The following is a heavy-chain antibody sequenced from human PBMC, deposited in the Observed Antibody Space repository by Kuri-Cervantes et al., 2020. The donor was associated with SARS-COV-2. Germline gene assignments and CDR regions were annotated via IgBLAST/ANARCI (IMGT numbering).Heavy chain of an antibody. CDR1: GFTFSSYV. J-gene: IGHJ6*02. V-gene: IGHV3-23*01. Sequence: GESLNISCAASGFTFSSYVMCWVRQAPGRGLELESVISGSGGSTYYNDSVKGRFTISRDNSKNTLFLQMNSRRAEDTVVYYCKKDIVVVSDGIAHYYYYYGMDVWGQGTTVTVSS. D-gene: IGHD2-2*02. CDR3: KKDIVVVSDGIAHYYYYYGMDV. CDR2: ISGSGGST.